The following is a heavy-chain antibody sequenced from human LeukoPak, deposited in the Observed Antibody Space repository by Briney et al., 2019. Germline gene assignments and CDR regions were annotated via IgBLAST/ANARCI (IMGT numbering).Heavy chain of an antibody. V-gene: IGHV1-8*01. CDR2: VSPNSGNT. CDR1: GYTFTNHD. J-gene: IGHJ4*02. D-gene: IGHD4-11*01. CDR3: ESGGPDDNYDDVDY. Sequence: ASVKVSCKASGYTFTNHDINWVRQATGQGVEWMGWVSPNSGNTVYAQKVKGRVIMTMDPSISTAYLELRSLLSEDTAAYYCESGGPDDNYDDVDYWGEGALVAVAS.